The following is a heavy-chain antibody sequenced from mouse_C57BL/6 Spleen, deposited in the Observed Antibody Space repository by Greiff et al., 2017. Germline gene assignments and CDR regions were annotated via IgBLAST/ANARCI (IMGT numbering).Heavy chain of an antibody. CDR3: ARHEGDYSNYWFAY. D-gene: IGHD2-5*01. CDR2: ISGGGGNT. CDR1: GFTFSSYT. J-gene: IGHJ3*01. Sequence: EVHLVESGGGLVKPGGSLKLSCAASGFTFSSYTMSWVRQTPEKRLEWVATISGGGGNTYYPDSVKGRFTISRDNAKNTLYLQMSSLRSEDTALYYCARHEGDYSNYWFAYWGQGTLVTVSA. V-gene: IGHV5-9*01.